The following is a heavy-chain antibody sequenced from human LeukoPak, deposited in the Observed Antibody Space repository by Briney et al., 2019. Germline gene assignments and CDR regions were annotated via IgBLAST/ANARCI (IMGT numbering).Heavy chain of an antibody. V-gene: IGHV3-53*01. Sequence: GGSLRLSCAASGFTVSSNCMSWVRQAPGKGLEWVSVIYSGGSTYYADSVKGRFTISRDNSKNTLYLQMNSLRAEDTAVYYCARESSGILTGYYIDYWGQGTLVTVSS. D-gene: IGHD3-9*01. J-gene: IGHJ4*02. CDR1: GFTVSSNC. CDR3: ARESSGILTGYYIDY. CDR2: IYSGGST.